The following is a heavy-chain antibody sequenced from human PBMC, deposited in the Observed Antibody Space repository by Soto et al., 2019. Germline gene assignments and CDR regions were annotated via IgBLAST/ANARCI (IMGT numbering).Heavy chain of an antibody. J-gene: IGHJ4*02. CDR3: ARHGDTAMVFVLAGVFDY. V-gene: IGHV4-39*01. Sequence: SETLSLTCTVSGGSISSSSYYWGWIRQPPGKGLEWIGSIYYSGSTYYNPSLKSRVTISVDTSKNQFSLKLSSVTAADTAVYYCARHGDTAMVFVLAGVFDYWGQGTLVTVSS. CDR2: IYYSGST. D-gene: IGHD5-18*01. CDR1: GGSISSSSYY.